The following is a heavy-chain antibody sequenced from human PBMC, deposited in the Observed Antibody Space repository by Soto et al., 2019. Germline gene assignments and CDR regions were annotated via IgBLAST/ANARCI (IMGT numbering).Heavy chain of an antibody. CDR2: INPSGGST. D-gene: IGHD1-26*01. CDR1: GYTFTSYY. Sequence: GASVKVSCKASGYTFTSYYMHWVRQAPGQGLEWMGIINPSGGSTSYAQKFQGRVTMTRDTSTSTVYMELSSLRSEDTAVYYCARNRYVGSYPRRAYYYYGMDVWGQGTTVTVSS. V-gene: IGHV1-46*03. CDR3: ARNRYVGSYPRRAYYYYGMDV. J-gene: IGHJ6*02.